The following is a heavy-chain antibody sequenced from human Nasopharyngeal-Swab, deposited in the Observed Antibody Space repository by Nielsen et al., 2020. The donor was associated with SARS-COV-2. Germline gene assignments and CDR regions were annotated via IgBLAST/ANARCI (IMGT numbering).Heavy chain of an antibody. J-gene: IGHJ4*02. Sequence: GESLKISFSTSGFPFGHFAVTLVRPAPGRGLEWLVFISRTSHGGTPEYAPSVKGRFIISRDDSKNTAYLHMNSLKTDETATYYCTPSPDYWGPGSLVTVSS. CDR2: ISRTSHGGTP. CDR1: GFPFGHFA. V-gene: IGHV3-49*04. CDR3: TPSPDY.